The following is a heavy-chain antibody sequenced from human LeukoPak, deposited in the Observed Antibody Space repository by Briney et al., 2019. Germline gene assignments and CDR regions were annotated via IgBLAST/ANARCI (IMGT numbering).Heavy chain of an antibody. CDR2: IKSKTGGGTT. Sequence: PGGSLRLSCAASGFTFSNAWMSSVRQAPRKGLEWVGRIKSKTGGGTTEYAAPVKGRFTISRDDSKNTLYLQMNSLKTDTSAVCHCTTDHTISGVVITSHAFDIWGQGTMVTVSS. CDR1: GFTFSNAW. V-gene: IGHV3-15*01. CDR3: TTDHTISGVVITSHAFDI. J-gene: IGHJ3*02. D-gene: IGHD3-3*01.